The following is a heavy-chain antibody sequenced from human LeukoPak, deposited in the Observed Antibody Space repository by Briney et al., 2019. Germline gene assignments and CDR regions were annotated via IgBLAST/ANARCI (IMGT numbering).Heavy chain of an antibody. Sequence: SETLSLTCTVSGGSINSYYWSWIRQPPGKGLEWIGYIYYSGSTNYNPSLKSRVTISVDTFKNQFSLRLSSVTAADTAVYYCARHGGGAADFGYWGQGTLVTVSS. CDR1: GGSINSYY. CDR2: IYYSGST. CDR3: ARHGGGAADFGY. D-gene: IGHD3-16*01. J-gene: IGHJ4*02. V-gene: IGHV4-59*08.